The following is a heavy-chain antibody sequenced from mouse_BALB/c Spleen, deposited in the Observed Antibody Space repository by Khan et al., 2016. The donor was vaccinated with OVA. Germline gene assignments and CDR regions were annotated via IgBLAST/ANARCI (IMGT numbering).Heavy chain of an antibody. CDR1: GFSLTSYG. V-gene: IGHV2-3*01. CDR2: IWGDGST. CDR3: AKDRGYYAMDY. Sequence: QVRLQQSGPGLVAPSQSLSITCTVSGFSLTSYGVNWVRQPPGKGLEWLGIIWGDGSTNYHSALISRLSISKDNSKSQVFLKLNSLQTDDTATYYCAKDRGYYAMDYWGQGTSVTVSS. J-gene: IGHJ4*01.